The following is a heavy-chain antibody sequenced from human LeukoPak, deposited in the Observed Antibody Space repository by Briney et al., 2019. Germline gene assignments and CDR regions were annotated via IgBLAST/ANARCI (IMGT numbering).Heavy chain of an antibody. Sequence: GGSLRLSCAASGFRFSDYYMNWVRQAPGKGLEWVSYISTSGSTIYYADSVKGRFTISRDNAKNSLYLQMNSLRAEDTAVYYCARDYLVAAAGTYYWGQGTLVTVSS. V-gene: IGHV3-11*04. CDR1: GFRFSDYY. CDR3: ARDYLVAAAGTYY. D-gene: IGHD6-13*01. CDR2: ISTSGSTI. J-gene: IGHJ4*02.